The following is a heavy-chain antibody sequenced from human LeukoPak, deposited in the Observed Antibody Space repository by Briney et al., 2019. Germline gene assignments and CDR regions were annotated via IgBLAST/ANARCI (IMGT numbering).Heavy chain of an antibody. CDR2: IHYSGST. D-gene: IGHD3-22*01. V-gene: IGHV4-59*01. CDR3: ARDTYYYDNGDYIGVFDS. Sequence: TSETLSLTCTVSGGSISSYYWSWVRRPPGKGLEWIGYIHYSGSTNSNPSLKSRVAISIDTSKNQFSLRLSSVTAADTAVYYCARDTYYYDNGDYIGVFDSWGQGTMVTVSS. CDR1: GGSISSYY. J-gene: IGHJ3*02.